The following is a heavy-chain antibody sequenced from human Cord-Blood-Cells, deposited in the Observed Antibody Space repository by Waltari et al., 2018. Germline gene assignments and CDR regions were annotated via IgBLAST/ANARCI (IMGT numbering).Heavy chain of an antibody. CDR3: ARDPRLGFDY. J-gene: IGHJ4*02. Sequence: QVQLVESGGGVVQPGRSLRLSCAASGFTFSSYAMHWVRQAPGKGLVWVEVISYDGSNKYYADSVKGRFTISRDNSKNTRYLQMNSLRAEDTAVYYCARDPRLGFDYWGQGTLVTVSS. D-gene: IGHD7-27*01. CDR2: ISYDGSNK. V-gene: IGHV3-30-3*01. CDR1: GFTFSSYA.